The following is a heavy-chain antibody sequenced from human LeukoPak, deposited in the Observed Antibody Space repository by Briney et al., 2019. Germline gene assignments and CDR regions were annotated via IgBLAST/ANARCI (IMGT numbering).Heavy chain of an antibody. CDR2: IRSKAYGGTT. V-gene: IGHV3-49*04. CDR1: GFTFGDYA. D-gene: IGHD3-22*01. CDR3: TRVALVVIGAFDI. Sequence: GGSLRLSCTASGFTFGDYAMSWVRQAPGKGLEWVGFIRSKAYGGTTKYAASVKGRFTISRDDSKSIAYLQMNCLKTEDTAVYYCTRVALVVIGAFDIWGQGTMVTVSS. J-gene: IGHJ3*02.